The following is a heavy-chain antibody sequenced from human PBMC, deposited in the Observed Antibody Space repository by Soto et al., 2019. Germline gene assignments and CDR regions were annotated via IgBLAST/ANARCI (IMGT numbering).Heavy chain of an antibody. CDR1: GFSFSSYC. J-gene: IGHJ6*02. V-gene: IGHV3-48*01. Sequence: GSLRLSCAASGFSFSSYCMNWVRQAPGKGLEWVSYISTGTSAIYYPDSVKGRFTISRDDAKNSLYLQMNSPRAEDTAVYYCARELDGIDVWGQGTTVTVSS. CDR2: ISTGTSAI. CDR3: ARELDGIDV.